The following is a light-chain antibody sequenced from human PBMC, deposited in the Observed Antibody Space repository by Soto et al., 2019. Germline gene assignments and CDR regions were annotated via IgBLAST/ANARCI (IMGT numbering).Light chain of an antibody. CDR2: DNN. CDR3: QSYDSRLSGWV. CDR1: SSNIGAGYD. V-gene: IGLV1-40*01. J-gene: IGLJ3*02. Sequence: QAVVTQPPSVSGAPGQRVTISCTGSSSNIGAGYDVHWYQQLPGTAPKLLTYDNNNRPSGVPDRFSGSKSGTSASLAITGLQAEDEADYYCQSYDSRLSGWVFGGGTKLTVL.